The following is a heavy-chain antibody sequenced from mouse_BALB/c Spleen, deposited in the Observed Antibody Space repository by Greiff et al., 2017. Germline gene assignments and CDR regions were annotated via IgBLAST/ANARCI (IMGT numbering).Heavy chain of an antibody. J-gene: IGHJ3*01. V-gene: IGHV2-6-5*01. Sequence: VKVEESGPGLVAPSQSLSITCTVSGFSLTDYGVSWIRQPPGKGLEWLGVIWGGGSTYYNSALKSRLSISKDNSKSQVFLKMNSLQTDDTAMYYCAKWGTTVGPWFAYWGQGTLVTVSA. D-gene: IGHD1-1*01. CDR3: AKWGTTVGPWFAY. CDR1: GFSLTDYG. CDR2: IWGGGST.